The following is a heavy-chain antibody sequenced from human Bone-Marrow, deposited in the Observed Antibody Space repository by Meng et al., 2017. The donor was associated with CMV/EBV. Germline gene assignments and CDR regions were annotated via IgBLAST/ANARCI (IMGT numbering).Heavy chain of an antibody. CDR1: GFTFSSYA. J-gene: IGHJ3*02. CDR2: ISGSGGST. D-gene: IGHD6-13*01. Sequence: GESLKISCAASGFTFSSYAMSWVRQAPGKGLEWVSAISGSGGSTYYADSVKGRFTISRDNSKNTLYLQMNSLRAEDTAVYYCAKEISWGDDAFDIWGQGTMATVSS. V-gene: IGHV3-23*01. CDR3: AKEISWGDDAFDI.